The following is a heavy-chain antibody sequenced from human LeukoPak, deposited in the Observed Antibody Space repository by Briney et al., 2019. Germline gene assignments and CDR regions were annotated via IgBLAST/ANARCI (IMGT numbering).Heavy chain of an antibody. CDR2: ISSSGSTI. CDR3: ARGASITMVRNWFDP. Sequence: GGSLRLSCAASGFTFSDYYMSWIRQAPGKGLEWVSYISSSGSTIYYADSVKGRFTISRDNAKNSLYLQMNSLRAEDTAVYYCARGASITMVRNWFDPWGQGTLVTVSS. V-gene: IGHV3-11*04. CDR1: GFTFSDYY. J-gene: IGHJ5*02. D-gene: IGHD3-10*01.